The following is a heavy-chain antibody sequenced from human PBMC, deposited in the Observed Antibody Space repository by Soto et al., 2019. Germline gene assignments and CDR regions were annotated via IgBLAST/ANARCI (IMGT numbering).Heavy chain of an antibody. V-gene: IGHV4-4*02. CDR2: IYPSGTT. CDR3: ATRVYGHPWLAY. Sequence: SETLSLTCAVSGGSISSNYWWTWGRQPPGTGLEWIGEIYPSGTTNYNPSLKSRVTISMDRSKNQFSLNLSSLTAADTAVDYCATRVYGHPWLAYWGQGALVTVSS. J-gene: IGHJ4*02. CDR1: GGSISSNYW. D-gene: IGHD2-8*01.